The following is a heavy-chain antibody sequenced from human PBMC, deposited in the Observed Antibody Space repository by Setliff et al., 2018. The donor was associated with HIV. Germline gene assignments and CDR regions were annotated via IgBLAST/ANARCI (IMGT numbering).Heavy chain of an antibody. CDR2: VYYSGST. Sequence: SETLSLTCTVSNGSISNSAYYWGWIRQPPGKALEWIGSVYYSGSTYYNPSLKSRITISEDTSRNQFSLKLSSVTAADTAVYYCARPGSRSDWRHWGRGTLVTVSS. D-gene: IGHD6-19*01. CDR1: NGSISNSAYY. V-gene: IGHV4-39*01. CDR3: ARPGSRSDWRH. J-gene: IGHJ4*02.